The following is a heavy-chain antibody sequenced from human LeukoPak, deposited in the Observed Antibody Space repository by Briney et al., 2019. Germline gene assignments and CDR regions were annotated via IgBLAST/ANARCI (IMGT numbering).Heavy chain of an antibody. D-gene: IGHD4-23*01. Sequence: SETLSLTCTVSGGSINSYYWSWIRQPAGKGLEWIGRIYSSGSTNYNPSLKSRVSMSVDTSKNQFSLKLTSVTAADTAVYYCARGGKATVVTMWGQGILVIVSS. J-gene: IGHJ4*02. CDR3: ARGGKATVVTM. CDR1: GGSINSYY. V-gene: IGHV4-4*07. CDR2: IYSSGST.